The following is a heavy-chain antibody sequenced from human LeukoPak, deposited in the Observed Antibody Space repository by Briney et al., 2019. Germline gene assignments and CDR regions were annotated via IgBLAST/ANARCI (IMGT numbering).Heavy chain of an antibody. CDR1: GFSFSRSG. Sequence: PGGSLRLSCAASGFSFSRSGMHWVRQAPGKGLEWVAFIRNDGGDKYFADSVKGRFTISRDNSKNTLYLQMNSLRAEDTAVYYCARAPRGWELPHAFDIWGQGTMVTVSS. D-gene: IGHD1-26*01. CDR3: ARAPRGWELPHAFDI. V-gene: IGHV3-30*02. CDR2: IRNDGGDK. J-gene: IGHJ3*02.